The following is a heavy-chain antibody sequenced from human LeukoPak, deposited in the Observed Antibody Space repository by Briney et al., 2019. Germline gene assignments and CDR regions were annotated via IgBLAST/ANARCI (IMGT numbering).Heavy chain of an antibody. CDR2: INPNSGGT. Sequence: ASVKVSCKASGYTFTGYYMHWVRQAPGQGLEWMGWINPNSGGTNYAQKFQGRVTMTRDTSISTAYMELSRLRSDDTAVYYCARALLYWWCPDYWGQGTLVTVSS. CDR3: ARALLYWWCPDY. J-gene: IGHJ4*02. V-gene: IGHV1-2*02. CDR1: GYTFTGYY. D-gene: IGHD2-8*02.